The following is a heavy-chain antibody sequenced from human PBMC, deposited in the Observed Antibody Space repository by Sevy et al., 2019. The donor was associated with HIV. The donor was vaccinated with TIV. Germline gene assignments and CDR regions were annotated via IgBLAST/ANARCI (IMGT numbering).Heavy chain of an antibody. Sequence: GGSLRLSCAASGFTFSSYAMSWVHQAPGKGLEWVSAISGSGASTYYADSVKGRFTISRDNSKNTLYLQMNSLRDEDTAVYYCSKEAPGYNYDSSGSFDHWGQGTLVTVSS. CDR1: GFTFSSYA. CDR3: SKEAPGYNYDSSGSFDH. D-gene: IGHD3-22*01. CDR2: ISGSGAST. V-gene: IGHV3-23*01. J-gene: IGHJ4*02.